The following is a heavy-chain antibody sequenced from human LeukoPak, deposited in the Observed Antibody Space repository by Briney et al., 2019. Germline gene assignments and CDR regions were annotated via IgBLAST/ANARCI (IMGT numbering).Heavy chain of an antibody. D-gene: IGHD4-17*01. CDR3: ARGATVTDDY. V-gene: IGHV3-74*01. J-gene: IGHJ4*02. Sequence: GGSLRLSCAASGFTFSDTWMHWVRQAPGEGLVWVSRIRSDGSDTRYAESVKGRFTISRDNAKNTLYLQMNSLRAEDTAVYYCARGATVTDDYWGQGTLDTVSS. CDR2: IRSDGSDT. CDR1: GFTFSDTW.